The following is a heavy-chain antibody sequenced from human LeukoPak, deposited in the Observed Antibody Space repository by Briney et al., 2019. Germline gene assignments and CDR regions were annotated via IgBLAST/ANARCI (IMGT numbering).Heavy chain of an antibody. Sequence: PSETLSLTCTVSGGSISSSGYYWGWIRQPPGKGLEWIGSIYYSGSTYYNPSLKSRVTISVDTSKNQFSLKLSSVTAADTAVYYCARARTPPAGTATVFDYYYGMDVWGQGTTVTVSS. J-gene: IGHJ6*02. V-gene: IGHV4-39*01. CDR2: IYYSGST. CDR3: ARARTPPAGTATVFDYYYGMDV. CDR1: GGSISSSGYY. D-gene: IGHD5-18*01.